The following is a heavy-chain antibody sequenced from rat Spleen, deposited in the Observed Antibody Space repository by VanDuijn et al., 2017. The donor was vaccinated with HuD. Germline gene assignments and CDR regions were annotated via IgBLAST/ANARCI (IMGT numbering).Heavy chain of an antibody. Sequence: QVQLKESGPGLVQPSETLSLTCTVSGFSLTSYNMHWVRQPPGKGLEWMGVMWSGGSTRYNSALKSRLSISKDTSKSQVFLKMNSLQTEDTATYYCARTQGDYWGQGVMVTVSS. CDR1: GFSLTSYN. CDR2: MWSGGST. CDR3: ARTQGDY. D-gene: IGHD3-1*01. J-gene: IGHJ2*01. V-gene: IGHV2-45*01.